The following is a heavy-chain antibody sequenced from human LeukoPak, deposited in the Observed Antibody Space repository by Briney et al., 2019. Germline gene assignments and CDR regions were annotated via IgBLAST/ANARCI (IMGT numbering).Heavy chain of an antibody. Sequence: GESLRLSCSPPALTLSTYAMHWVRQAPGRGLKSVSGISTNAGSTFYADSVRGRFTIWRDSSEHTLYLQMSSLRPEDTAVYYCVNLGQWLVPDYHYGMDVWGQGTTVTVCS. D-gene: IGHD6-19*01. J-gene: IGHJ6*02. CDR1: ALTLSTYA. CDR2: ISTNAGST. V-gene: IGHV3-64D*08. CDR3: VNLGQWLVPDYHYGMDV.